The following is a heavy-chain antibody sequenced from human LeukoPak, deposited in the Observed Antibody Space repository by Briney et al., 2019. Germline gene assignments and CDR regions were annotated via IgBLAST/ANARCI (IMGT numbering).Heavy chain of an antibody. CDR1: GGSISSSNW. J-gene: IGHJ1*01. CDR3: AKAPSATYYDFWSGYHIAEYFQH. D-gene: IGHD3-3*01. V-gene: IGHV4-4*02. CDR2: IYHSGST. Sequence: PSGTLSLTCAVSGGSISSSNWWSWVRQPPGKGLEWIGEIYHSGSTNYNPSLKSRVTISVDKSKNQFSLKLSSVTAADTAVYYCAKAPSATYYDFWSGYHIAEYFQHWGQGTLVTVSS.